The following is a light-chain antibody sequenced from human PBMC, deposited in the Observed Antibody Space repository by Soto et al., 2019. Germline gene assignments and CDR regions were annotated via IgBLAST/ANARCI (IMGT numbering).Light chain of an antibody. CDR1: QSVGSSY. CDR2: GAS. CDR3: QQYDSSPRT. V-gene: IGKV3-20*01. Sequence: EIVLTQSPGTLSLSPGERATLSCRASQSVGSSYLAWYQQRPGQAPRLLIYGASSRATGIPDRFGGSGSGTDFTLTISRLEAEDFAVYYCQQYDSSPRTFGRGTQVEIK. J-gene: IGKJ4*01.